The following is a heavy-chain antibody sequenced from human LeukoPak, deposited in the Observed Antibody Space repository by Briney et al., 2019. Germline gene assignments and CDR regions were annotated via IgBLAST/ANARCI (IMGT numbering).Heavy chain of an antibody. CDR3: AKGLFYFDY. CDR2: MSDSGGST. CDR1: GFTFSIYD. V-gene: IGHV3-23*01. Sequence: GGSLRLSCAASGFTFSIYDMSRVRQAPGKGLEWVSVMSDSGGSTYYADSVKGRFTISRDNSKNTLYLQMNSLRAEDTAVYFCAKGLFYFDYWGQGTLVTVSS. D-gene: IGHD3-16*01. J-gene: IGHJ4*02.